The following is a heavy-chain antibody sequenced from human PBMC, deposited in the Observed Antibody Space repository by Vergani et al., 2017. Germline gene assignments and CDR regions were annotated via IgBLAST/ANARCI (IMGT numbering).Heavy chain of an antibody. CDR1: GFTFSNHA. J-gene: IGHJ4*02. D-gene: IGHD3-10*01. V-gene: IGHV3-23*04. CDR3: ANQYFVSGNYLFDY. CDR2: ISGSGVSA. Sequence: EVQLVQSGGGLVKRGGSLRLSCAASGFTFSNHAMNWVRQAPGEGLGWVSGISGSGVSAYCTDSVKGRFTISRDYSKNMLFLQMNNLRTEDTAIYYCANQYFVSGNYLFDYWGQGTLVTVSS.